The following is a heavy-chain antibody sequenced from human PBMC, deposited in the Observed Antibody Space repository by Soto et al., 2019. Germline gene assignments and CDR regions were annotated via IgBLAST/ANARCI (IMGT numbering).Heavy chain of an antibody. CDR1: GYTFTSYG. D-gene: IGHD3-22*01. V-gene: IGHV1-18*01. Sequence: ASVKVSCKASGYTFTSYGISWVRLAPGQGLEWMGWISAYNGNTNYAQKLQGRVTMTTDTSTSTAYMELRSLRSDDTAVYYCAKPYDSSGYYVTPFDYWGQGTLVTVSS. J-gene: IGHJ4*02. CDR2: ISAYNGNT. CDR3: AKPYDSSGYYVTPFDY.